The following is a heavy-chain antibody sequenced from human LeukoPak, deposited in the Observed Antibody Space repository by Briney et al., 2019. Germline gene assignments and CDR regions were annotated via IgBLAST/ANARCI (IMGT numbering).Heavy chain of an antibody. J-gene: IGHJ4*02. CDR3: ARDWGYCSGGSCYSS. D-gene: IGHD2-15*01. CDR2: IIPISRTA. Sequence: SVKVSCKASGGTFSSYAISWGRQAPGQGLEWMGGIIPISRTANYAQKFQGRVTITTGESTSTAYMELSSLRSEDTAVYYCARDWGYCSGGSCYSSWGQGTLVTVSS. CDR1: GGTFSSYA. V-gene: IGHV1-69*05.